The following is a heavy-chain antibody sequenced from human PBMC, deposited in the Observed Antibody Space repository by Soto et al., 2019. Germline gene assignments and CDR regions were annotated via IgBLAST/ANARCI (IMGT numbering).Heavy chain of an antibody. V-gene: IGHV1-69*02. J-gene: IGHJ6*02. CDR2: IIPILGIA. CDR3: ARRGIDV. Sequence: QVQLVQSGAEVKKPGSSVKVSCNASGGTFSSYTISWVRQAPGQGLEWMGRIIPILGIANYAQKFQGRVKITADKSTTTAYMELTSLRSEDTAVYYCARRGIDVWGQGTTVTVCS. CDR1: GGTFSSYT.